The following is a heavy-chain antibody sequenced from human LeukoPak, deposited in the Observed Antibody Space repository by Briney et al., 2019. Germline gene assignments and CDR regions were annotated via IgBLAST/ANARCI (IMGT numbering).Heavy chain of an antibody. CDR3: ARDGEGGDYDYGDYGYYYGMDV. CDR1: GFTFSSYG. V-gene: IGHV3-33*01. CDR2: IWYDGSNK. J-gene: IGHJ6*02. Sequence: GGSLRLSCAASGFTFSSYGMHWVRQAPGKGLEWVAVIWYDGSNKYYADSVKGRFTISRDNSKNTLYLQMNSLRAEDTAVYYCARDGEGGDYDYGDYGYYYGMDVWGQGTTVTVSS. D-gene: IGHD4-17*01.